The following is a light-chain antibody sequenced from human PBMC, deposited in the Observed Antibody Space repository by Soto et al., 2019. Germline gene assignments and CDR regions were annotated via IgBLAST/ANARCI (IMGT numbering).Light chain of an antibody. CDR2: DVR. J-gene: IGLJ1*01. Sequence: QSALTQPTSVSGFPGQSVAFSCTGTSSDVGGSNGVSWYQQPPGTAPKLIIYDVRNRPSGVPGRFSGSKSGNTASPIIPGLQADDEGDYYCSSYTSSSTYVFGTGTKVTFL. V-gene: IGLV2-18*02. CDR3: SSYTSSSTYV. CDR1: SSDVGGSNG.